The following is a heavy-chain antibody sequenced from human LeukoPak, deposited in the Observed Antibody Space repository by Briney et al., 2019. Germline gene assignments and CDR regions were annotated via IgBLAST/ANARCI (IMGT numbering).Heavy chain of an antibody. V-gene: IGHV3-66*01. Sequence: PGGSLRLSCAASGFTVSSNYMSWVRQAPEKGLEWVSALYTGGNTYYADSVKGRFTISRDNSKNTLYLQMNSLRAEDTAVYFCARVGRGDIYDGDYWGQGTLVTVSS. CDR2: LYTGGNT. J-gene: IGHJ4*02. D-gene: IGHD5-18*01. CDR3: ARVGRGDIYDGDY. CDR1: GFTVSSNY.